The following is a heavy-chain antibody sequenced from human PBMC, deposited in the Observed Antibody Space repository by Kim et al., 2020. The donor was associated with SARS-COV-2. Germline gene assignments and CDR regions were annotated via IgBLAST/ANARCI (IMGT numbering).Heavy chain of an antibody. V-gene: IGHV4-31*02. D-gene: IGHD1-26*01. Sequence: YNPSLKSRVTISVDTAKNQFSLKLSSVTAADTAVYYCARVVVGAVGYFDYWGQGTLVTVSS. J-gene: IGHJ4*02. CDR3: ARVVVGAVGYFDY.